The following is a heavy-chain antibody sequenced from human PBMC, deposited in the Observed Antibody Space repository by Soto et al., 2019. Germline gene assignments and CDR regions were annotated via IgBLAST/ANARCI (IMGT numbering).Heavy chain of an antibody. V-gene: IGHV4-4*07. CDR2: IYTSGST. J-gene: IGHJ6*02. CDR1: GGSISSYY. D-gene: IGHD2-2*01. Sequence: QVQLQESGPGLVKPSETLSLTCTVSGGSISSYYWSWIRQPAGKGLEWIGRIYTSGSTNYNPSLKSRVTMSVDTSKNQFSLKLSAVTAADTAVYYCERETYCSSTSCDVRDYYYYGMDVWGQGTTVTVSS. CDR3: ERETYCSSTSCDVRDYYYYGMDV.